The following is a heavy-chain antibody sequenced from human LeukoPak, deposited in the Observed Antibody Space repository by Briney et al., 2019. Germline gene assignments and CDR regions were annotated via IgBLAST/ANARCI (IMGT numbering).Heavy chain of an antibody. V-gene: IGHV4-38-2*02. CDR2: IYHSGST. D-gene: IGHD4-23*01. Sequence: SETLSLTCTISGYSLSNGYYWGWIRQSPGKGLEWIGSIYHSGSTYYKPSLNSRVTISVDRSKNEFSLKLSSVTAADTAVYYCARGLRGFEYYYLDVWGKGTTVTVSS. CDR1: GYSLSNGYY. J-gene: IGHJ6*03. CDR3: ARGLRGFEYYYLDV.